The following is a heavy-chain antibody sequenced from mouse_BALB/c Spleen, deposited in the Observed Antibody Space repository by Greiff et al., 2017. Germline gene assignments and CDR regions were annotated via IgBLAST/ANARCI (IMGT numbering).Heavy chain of an antibody. Sequence: EVHLVESGGGLVQPGGSLRLSCATSGFTFTDYYMSWVRQPPGKALEWLGFIRNKANGYTTEYSASVKGRFTISRDNSQSILYLQMNTLRAEDSATYYCARDPYGSSPYYFDYWGQGTTLTVSS. CDR1: GFTFTDYY. CDR3: ARDPYGSSPYYFDY. J-gene: IGHJ2*01. CDR2: IRNKANGYTT. D-gene: IGHD1-1*01. V-gene: IGHV7-3*02.